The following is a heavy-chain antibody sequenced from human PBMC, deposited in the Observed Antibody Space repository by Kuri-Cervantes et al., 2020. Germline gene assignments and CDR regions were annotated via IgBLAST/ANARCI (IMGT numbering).Heavy chain of an antibody. D-gene: IGHD5-12*01. V-gene: IGHV1-18*01. CDR2: VNTYNGNT. Sequence: ASVKVSCKTSGYTFTTYGVSWVRQAPGQGLEWMGWVNTYNGNTYYAQSFQGRVTMTTETSTSTAYLELVSLTSDDTAVYYCARDGSKSSGGYEHTYYYYGMDVWGQGTTVTVSS. CDR3: ARDGSKSSGGYEHTYYYYGMDV. CDR1: GYTFTTYG. J-gene: IGHJ6*02.